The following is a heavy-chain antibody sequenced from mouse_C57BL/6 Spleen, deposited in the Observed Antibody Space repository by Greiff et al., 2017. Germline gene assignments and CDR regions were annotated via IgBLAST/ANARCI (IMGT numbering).Heavy chain of an antibody. V-gene: IGHV1-64*01. Sequence: QVQLQQSGAELVKPGASVKLSCKASGYTFTSYWMHWVKQRPGQGLEWIGMIHPNSGSTNYNEKFKSKATLTVDKSSSTAYMQLSSLTSEDSAVYYCAKTITTVVAHYYAMDYWGQGTSVTVSS. J-gene: IGHJ4*01. D-gene: IGHD1-1*01. CDR2: IHPNSGST. CDR3: AKTITTVVAHYYAMDY. CDR1: GYTFTSYW.